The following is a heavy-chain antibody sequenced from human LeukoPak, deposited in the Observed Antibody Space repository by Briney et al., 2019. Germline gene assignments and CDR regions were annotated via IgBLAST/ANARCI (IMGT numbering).Heavy chain of an antibody. J-gene: IGHJ5*02. CDR3: ARDSGANWFDP. V-gene: IGHV1-18*04. CDR1: GYTFTGYY. CDR2: VSAYSGNT. Sequence: GASVKVSCKASGYTFTGYYMHWVRQAPGQGLEWMGWVSAYSGNTNYAQKLRGRVTMATDTSTSTAYMELRSLRSDDTAVYYCARDSGANWFDPWGQGTLVTVSS.